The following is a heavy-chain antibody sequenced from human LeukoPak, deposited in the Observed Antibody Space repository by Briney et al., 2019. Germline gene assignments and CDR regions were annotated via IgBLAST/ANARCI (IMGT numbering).Heavy chain of an antibody. CDR1: GYTFTSYD. CDR3: ARGVFTTVSTPGY. V-gene: IGHV1-8*01. CDR2: MNPNSGYT. D-gene: IGHD4-17*01. J-gene: IGHJ4*02. Sequence: ASVKVSCKASGYTFTSYDINWVRQATGQGLEWMGWMNPNSGYTGYAQKFLGRVTTTRNTSISTAYMELSSLRSEDTAVYYCARGVFTTVSTPGYWGQGALVTVSS.